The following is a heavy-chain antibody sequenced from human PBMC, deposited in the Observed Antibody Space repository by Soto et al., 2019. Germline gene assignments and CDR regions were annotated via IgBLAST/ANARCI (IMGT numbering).Heavy chain of an antibody. J-gene: IGHJ5*02. CDR2: IYYSGST. CDR1: GGSISSSSYY. D-gene: IGHD6-6*01. CDR3: ARHRKGSSSSGNWFDP. Sequence: QLQLQESGPGLVKPSETLSLTCTVSGGSISSSSYYWGWIRQPPGKGLEWIGSIYYSGSTYYNPSLKSRVTISVDTSKNQFSLKLSSVTAADTAVYYCARHRKGSSSSGNWFDPWGQGTLVTVSS. V-gene: IGHV4-39*01.